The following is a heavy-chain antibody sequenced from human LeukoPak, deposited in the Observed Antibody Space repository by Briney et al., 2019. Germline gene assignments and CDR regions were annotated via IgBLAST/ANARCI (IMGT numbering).Heavy chain of an antibody. CDR3: AKGKGFGITWPFDY. Sequence: PGGSLRLSCAASGFTFSSFGMHWVRQAPGKGLEWVAVIWYDASNKYYADSVKGRFTISTDNSKNTLYLQMNSLKAEDTAVYYCAKGKGFGITWPFDYWGQGTLVTVSS. CDR1: GFTFSSFG. V-gene: IGHV3-33*06. J-gene: IGHJ4*02. D-gene: IGHD3-10*01. CDR2: IWYDASNK.